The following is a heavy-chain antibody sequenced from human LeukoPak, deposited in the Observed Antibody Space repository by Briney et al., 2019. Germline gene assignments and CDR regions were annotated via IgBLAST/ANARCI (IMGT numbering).Heavy chain of an antibody. D-gene: IGHD5-24*01. J-gene: IGHJ5*02. CDR3: ATDHSMANTAWWFDP. CDR1: GYTITNNY. Sequence: ASVKVSCKASGYTITNNYMHWVRQAPGQGLEWMGVINPSGTGTSYAQKFQGRITMSRDTSTSTVYMELSSLRSEDTAFYYCATDHSMANTAWWFDPWVQGTLVTVSS. V-gene: IGHV1-46*01. CDR2: INPSGTGT.